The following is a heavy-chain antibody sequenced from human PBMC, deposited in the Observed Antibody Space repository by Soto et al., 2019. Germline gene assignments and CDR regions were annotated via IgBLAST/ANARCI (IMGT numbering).Heavy chain of an antibody. CDR1: GGSFSGYY. Sequence: SETLSLTCAVYGGSFSGYYWSWIRQPPGKGLEWIGEINHSGSTNYNPSLKSRVTISVDTSKNQFSPKMSYVTDADTAVYYCARGSADYDFWSGEDYYYYGMDVWCQGTTVT. CDR3: ARGSADYDFWSGEDYYYYGMDV. D-gene: IGHD3-3*01. CDR2: INHSGST. J-gene: IGHJ6*02. V-gene: IGHV4-34*01.